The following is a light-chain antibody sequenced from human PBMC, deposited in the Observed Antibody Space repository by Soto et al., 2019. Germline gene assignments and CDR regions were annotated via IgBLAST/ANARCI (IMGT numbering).Light chain of an antibody. J-gene: IGKJ1*01. V-gene: IGKV1-5*03. Sequence: DIQMTQSPSTLSAFVGDRVTITCRASQSINTWLAWYQQKPGKAPKVLIYKASSLESGVPSRFSGSGSGTEFTLTISSLQPDDFATYYCQQYNSYWTFGQGTKVEI. CDR3: QQYNSYWT. CDR2: KAS. CDR1: QSINTW.